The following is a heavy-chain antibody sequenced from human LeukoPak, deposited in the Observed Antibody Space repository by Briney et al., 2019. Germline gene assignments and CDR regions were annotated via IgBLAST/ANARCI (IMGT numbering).Heavy chain of an antibody. J-gene: IGHJ3*01. V-gene: IGHV5-51*01. CDR3: VRLGLAVSDLYDAFDV. Sequence: GESLKISCEASAYTFTNSWIGWVRQRPGKGLEYMGIIYPRDSDTRYSPSFQGQVTISADRSITTAYLQWRSLRPSDTAMYYCVRLGLAVSDLYDAFDVWGQGTAVVVS. CDR1: AYTFTNSW. D-gene: IGHD3/OR15-3a*01. CDR2: IYPRDSDT.